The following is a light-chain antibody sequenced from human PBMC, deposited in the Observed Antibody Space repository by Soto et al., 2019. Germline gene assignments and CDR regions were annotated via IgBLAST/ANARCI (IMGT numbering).Light chain of an antibody. CDR1: QSISDL. Sequence: DIQMTQSPSTLSASVGDRVTITCRASQSISDLLAWYQQKPGKAPKLLIYKASSLKSGVPSRFSGSGSGTEYTLTISSLQPDDFASYYCQQYNGYWTF. V-gene: IGKV1-5*03. CDR3: QQYNGYWT. CDR2: KAS. J-gene: IGKJ1*01.